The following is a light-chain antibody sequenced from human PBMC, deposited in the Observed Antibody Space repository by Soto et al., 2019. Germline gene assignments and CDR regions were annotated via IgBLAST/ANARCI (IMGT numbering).Light chain of an antibody. CDR1: SSDIGSNS. V-gene: IGLV1-44*01. CDR2: AND. Sequence: QSVLTQPPSASRTPGQRVTIPCSGSSSDIGSNSVNWYQQLPGAAPRLLIYANDHRPSGVPDRFSASKSGTSASLAISGLQSEDEADYYCAAWDDSLNGYYVFGTGTKLTVL. J-gene: IGLJ1*01. CDR3: AAWDDSLNGYYV.